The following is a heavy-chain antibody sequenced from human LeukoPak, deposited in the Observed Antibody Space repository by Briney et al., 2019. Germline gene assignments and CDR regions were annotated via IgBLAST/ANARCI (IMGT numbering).Heavy chain of an antibody. CDR1: GGSISSYY. D-gene: IGHD6-19*01. Sequence: PSETLSLTCTVSGGSISSYYWSWIRQPPGKGLGWIGYIYYSGSTKYNPSLKSRVTISVDTSKNQFSLKLSSVTTADTAVYYCARGGLSGWYPRTFHFDYWGQGTLVTVSS. J-gene: IGHJ4*02. CDR3: ARGGLSGWYPRTFHFDY. V-gene: IGHV4-59*01. CDR2: IYYSGST.